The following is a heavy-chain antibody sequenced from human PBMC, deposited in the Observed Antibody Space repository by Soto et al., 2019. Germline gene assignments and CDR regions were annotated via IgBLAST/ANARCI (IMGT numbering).Heavy chain of an antibody. D-gene: IGHD3-10*02. J-gene: IGHJ3*02. CDR1: EDTFRNYA. CDR3: ARLFGGYNENHDDEFDI. CDR2: IIPIFGTA. V-gene: IGHV1-69*06. Sequence: QVELVQSGAEVKKPGSSVKVSCQASEDTFRNYAISWVRQAPGQGLEWMGGIIPIFGTANYAQKFQGRVTITADTSANTVYLELSSLRSEDTAVYYCARLFGGYNENHDDEFDIWGRGTMVPVSS.